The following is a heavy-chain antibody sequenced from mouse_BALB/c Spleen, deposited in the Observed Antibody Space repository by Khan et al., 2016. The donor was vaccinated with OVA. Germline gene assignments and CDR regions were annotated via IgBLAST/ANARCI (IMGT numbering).Heavy chain of an antibody. CDR1: GFTFSDYY. CDR3: ARAGYGGFAY. D-gene: IGHD1-1*02. V-gene: IGHV5-4*02. CDR2: ISDGGSYT. Sequence: EVELVESGGGLVKPGGSLKLSCAASGFTFSDYYMYWVRQTPEKRLEWVATISDGGSYTYYPDSVKGRFTISRDNATNNLYLQMSSLKSEDTAMYYWARAGYGGFAYWGQGTLVTVSA. J-gene: IGHJ3*01.